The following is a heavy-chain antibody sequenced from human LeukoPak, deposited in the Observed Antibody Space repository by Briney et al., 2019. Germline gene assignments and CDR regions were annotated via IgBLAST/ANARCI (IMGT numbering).Heavy chain of an antibody. CDR2: INHSGST. D-gene: IGHD3-16*02. CDR1: GGSIRSSYYY. V-gene: IGHV4-39*07. J-gene: IGHJ4*02. CDR3: ARGEFMITFGGVIVRSTWIDY. Sequence: SETLSLTCTVSGGSIRSSYYYWSWIRQPPGKGLEWIGEINHSGSTNYNPSLKSRVTISVDTSKNQFSLKLSSVTAADTAVYYCARGEFMITFGGVIVRSTWIDYWGQGTLVTVSS.